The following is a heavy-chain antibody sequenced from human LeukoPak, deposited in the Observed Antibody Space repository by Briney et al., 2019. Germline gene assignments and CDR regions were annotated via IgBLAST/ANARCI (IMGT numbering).Heavy chain of an antibody. CDR1: GSSISSYY. CDR3: ARYRAFDI. V-gene: IGHV4-59*01. Sequence: SETLSLTCAVSGSSISSYYWSWIRQPPGKGLEWIGYIYNGDTNYNPSLKSRVTISVDTSKNQFSLKLSSVTAADTAVYYCARYRAFDIWGQGTMVTVSS. J-gene: IGHJ3*02. CDR2: IYNGDT.